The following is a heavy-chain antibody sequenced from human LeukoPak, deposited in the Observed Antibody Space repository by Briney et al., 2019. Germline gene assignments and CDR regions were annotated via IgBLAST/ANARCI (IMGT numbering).Heavy chain of an antibody. CDR3: VRGGSGAYYYGMDV. Sequence: GESLQISCQGSGYSFTNYWIGWVRQMPGKGLEWMGIMFPGDSDTRYSPSLQGQVTITADKSISTAYLQWSSLKASDTAVYYCVRGGSGAYYYGMDVWGQGTTVTVSS. V-gene: IGHV5-51*01. J-gene: IGHJ6*02. CDR1: GYSFTNYW. CDR2: MFPGDSDT. D-gene: IGHD1-26*01.